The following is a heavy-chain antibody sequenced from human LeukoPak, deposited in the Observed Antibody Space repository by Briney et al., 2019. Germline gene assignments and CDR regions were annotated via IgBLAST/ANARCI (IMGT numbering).Heavy chain of an antibody. CDR2: INHSGST. J-gene: IGHJ3*02. Sequence: SETLSLTCAVYGGSFSGYYWSWIRQHPGKGLEWIGEINHSGSTNYNPSLKSRVTISVDTSKNQFSLKLSSVAAADTAVYYCARDPTVDAFDIWGQGTMVTVSS. CDR3: ARDPTVDAFDI. V-gene: IGHV4-34*01. D-gene: IGHD4-17*01. CDR1: GGSFSGYY.